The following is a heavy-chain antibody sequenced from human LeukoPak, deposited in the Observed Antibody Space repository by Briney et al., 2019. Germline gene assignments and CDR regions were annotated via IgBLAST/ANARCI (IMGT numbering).Heavy chain of an antibody. V-gene: IGHV3-7*01. CDR1: GFTFSSYW. Sequence: PGGSLRLSCAASGFTFSSYWMSWVRQAPGKGLEWVANIKQDGSEKYYVDSVKGRFTISRDNAKNSLYLQMNSLRAEDTAVYYCAREEYSGYDYDGYWGQGTLVTVSS. CDR2: IKQDGSEK. J-gene: IGHJ4*02. CDR3: AREEYSGYDYDGY. D-gene: IGHD5-12*01.